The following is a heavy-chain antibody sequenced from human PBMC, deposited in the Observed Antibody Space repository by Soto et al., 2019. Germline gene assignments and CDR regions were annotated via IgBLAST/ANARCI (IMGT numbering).Heavy chain of an antibody. Sequence: ASVKVSCKVSGYTFTSYYMHWVRQAPGQGLEWMGIINPSGGSTSYAQKFQGRVTMTRDTSTSTVYMELSSLRSEDTAVYYCARSHRITMIVVAPFDYWGQGTLVTV. CDR2: INPSGGST. CDR1: GYTFTSYY. CDR3: ARSHRITMIVVAPFDY. D-gene: IGHD3-22*01. J-gene: IGHJ4*02. V-gene: IGHV1-46*01.